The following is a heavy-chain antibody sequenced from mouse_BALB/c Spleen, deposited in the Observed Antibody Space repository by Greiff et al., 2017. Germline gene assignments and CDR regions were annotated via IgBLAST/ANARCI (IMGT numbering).Heavy chain of an antibody. CDR2: ISSGSSTI. Sequence: DVMLVESGGGLVQPGGSRKLSCAASGFTFSSFGMHWVRQAPEKGLEWVAYISSGSSTIYYADTVKGRFTISRDNPKNTLFLQMTSLRSEDTAMYYCGRRGELYYFDYWGQGTTLTVSS. CDR1: GFTFSSFG. V-gene: IGHV5-17*02. CDR3: GRRGELYYFDY. J-gene: IGHJ2*01.